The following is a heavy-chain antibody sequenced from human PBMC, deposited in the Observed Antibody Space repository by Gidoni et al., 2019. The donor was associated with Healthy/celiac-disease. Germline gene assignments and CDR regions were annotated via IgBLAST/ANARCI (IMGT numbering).Heavy chain of an antibody. Sequence: QVQLVESGGGVVQPGRSLRLSCAASGFTFSSYGMHWVRQAPGKGLEWVAVISYDGSNKYYADSVKGRFTISRDNSKNTLYLQMNSLRAEDTAVYYCAKDSSYSSGWWAQYYYYGMDVWGQGTTVTVSS. CDR3: AKDSSYSSGWWAQYYYYGMDV. V-gene: IGHV3-30*18. CDR1: GFTFSSYG. D-gene: IGHD6-19*01. J-gene: IGHJ6*02. CDR2: ISYDGSNK.